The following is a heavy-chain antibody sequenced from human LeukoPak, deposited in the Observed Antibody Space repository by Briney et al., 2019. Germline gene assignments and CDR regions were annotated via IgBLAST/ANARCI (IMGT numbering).Heavy chain of an antibody. Sequence: GASVKVSCKASGYIFTGYYIHWVRQAPGQGLEYMGWINPNSGATDCSQRFQGRVTMTSDTSINTAYMVLSGLRFDDTAVYFCARDFRPGPGIAVAGTGFYFDYWGQGTLVTVSS. CDR2: INPNSGAT. CDR1: GYIFTGYY. J-gene: IGHJ4*02. V-gene: IGHV1-2*02. CDR3: ARDFRPGPGIAVAGTGFYFDY. D-gene: IGHD6-19*01.